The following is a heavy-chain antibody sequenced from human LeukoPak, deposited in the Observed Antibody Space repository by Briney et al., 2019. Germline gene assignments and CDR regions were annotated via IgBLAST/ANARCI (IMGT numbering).Heavy chain of an antibody. CDR3: AGAPYYYDSSATYYFDY. CDR1: AGSISSYY. V-gene: IGHV4-4*07. Sequence: SETLSLTCTVSAGSISSYYWSWIRQPAGKGLEWIGRIYTSGSTNYNPSLKSRVTMSVDTSKNQFSLKLSSVTAADTAVYYCAGAPYYYDSSATYYFDYWGQGTLVTVSS. J-gene: IGHJ4*02. CDR2: IYTSGST. D-gene: IGHD3-22*01.